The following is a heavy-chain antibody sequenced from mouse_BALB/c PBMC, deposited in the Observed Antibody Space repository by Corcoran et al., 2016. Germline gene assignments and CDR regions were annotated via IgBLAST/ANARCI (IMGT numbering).Heavy chain of an antibody. D-gene: IGHD2-1*01. CDR3: ARCGNYLYYYAMDY. J-gene: IGHJ4*01. V-gene: IGHV1S136*01. Sequence: EVQLQQSGPELVKPGASVKMSCKASGYTFTSYVMHWVKQKPGQGLEWIGYINPYNDGTKYNEKFKGKATLTSDKSSSTAYMELSSLTSEDSAVYYCARCGNYLYYYAMDYCGQGTSVTVSS. CDR1: GYTFTSYV. CDR2: INPYNDGT.